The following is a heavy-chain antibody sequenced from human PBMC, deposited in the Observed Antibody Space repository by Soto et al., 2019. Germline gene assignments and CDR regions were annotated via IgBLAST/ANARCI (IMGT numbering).Heavy chain of an antibody. CDR3: ARAEAYSTSWYAMDV. V-gene: IGHV1-18*01. CDR1: GYSFSNFG. Sequence: QSHLVQSGAEVKQPGASVKCSCKAPGYSFSNFGLLWVRQAPGHGLEWFGWISGLNGDTNYAKSLQGRANMMIDTSTTTVYLELRSLRSDDTAVYYCARAEAYSTSWYAMDVWGQGTTVTVSS. CDR2: ISGLNGDT. D-gene: IGHD6-13*01. J-gene: IGHJ6*02.